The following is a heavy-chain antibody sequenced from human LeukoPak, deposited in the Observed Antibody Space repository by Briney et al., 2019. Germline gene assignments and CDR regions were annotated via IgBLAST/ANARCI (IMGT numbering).Heavy chain of an antibody. D-gene: IGHD3-3*01. CDR3: ASKLFSRYYDFWSGSDRGHY. CDR2: IIPIFGTA. Sequence: SVKVSCTASGGTFSSYAISWVRQAPGQGLEWMGGIIPIFGTANYAQKFQGRVTITADESTSTAYMELSSLRSEDTAVYYCASKLFSRYYDFWSGSDRGHYWGQGTLVTVSS. CDR1: GGTFSSYA. J-gene: IGHJ4*02. V-gene: IGHV1-69*13.